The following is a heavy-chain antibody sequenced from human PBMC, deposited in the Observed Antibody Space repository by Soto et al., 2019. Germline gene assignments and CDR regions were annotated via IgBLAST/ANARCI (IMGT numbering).Heavy chain of an antibody. CDR3: ASRKFDY. J-gene: IGHJ4*02. CDR2: IKQDGSEK. CDR1: GFTFSSYC. Sequence: GGSLRLSCSASGFTFSSYCMSWVRQAPGKGLEWVANIKQDGSEKYYVDSVKGRFTISRDNAKNSLYLQMNSLRAEDTAVYYCASRKFDYWGQGTLVTVSS. V-gene: IGHV3-7*01.